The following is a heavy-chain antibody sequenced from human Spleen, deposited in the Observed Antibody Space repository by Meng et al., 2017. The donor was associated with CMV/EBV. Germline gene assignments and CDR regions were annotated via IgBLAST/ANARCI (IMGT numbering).Heavy chain of an antibody. CDR3: ARGGDYGDFHDPFDY. D-gene: IGHD4-17*01. J-gene: IGHJ4*02. Sequence: ASVKVSCKASGYTFTGYYIHWVRQAPGQGVEWMGRMNPKSGTKNYAQKFQGRVTMTRDTSISTAYMELSSLRSDDTAVYYCARGGDYGDFHDPFDYWGQGTLVTVSS. CDR2: MNPKSGTK. CDR1: GYTFTGYY. V-gene: IGHV1-2*06.